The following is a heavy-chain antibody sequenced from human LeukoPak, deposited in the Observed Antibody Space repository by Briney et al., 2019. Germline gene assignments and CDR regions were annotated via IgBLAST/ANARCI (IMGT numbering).Heavy chain of an antibody. J-gene: IGHJ4*02. V-gene: IGHV3-20*04. CDR1: GFTFDDYG. D-gene: IGHD5-12*01. CDR2: INWNGGGT. CDR3: ARDRAYSGNDATYFDY. Sequence: SGGSLRLSCAASGFTFDDYGMSWVRHVPGKGLEWVSGINWNGGGTAYAGSVKGRFTISRDNSKNTLFLQMNSLKTEDTALYYCARDRAYSGNDATYFDYWGQGTLVTVAS.